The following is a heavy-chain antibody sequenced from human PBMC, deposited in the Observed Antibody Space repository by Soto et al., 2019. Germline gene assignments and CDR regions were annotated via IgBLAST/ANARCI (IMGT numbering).Heavy chain of an antibody. CDR1: GFTFSSYW. V-gene: IGHV3-7*05. CDR2: IRQDGGQI. D-gene: IGHD2-8*01. J-gene: IGHJ5*02. CDR3: ARWTVSANNWFDP. Sequence: EVQLVESGGGLVLPGGSLRLSCAASGFTFSSYWMTWVRQAPGKGLEWVANIRQDGGQIDYVDSVKGRFTISRDNAKNSVYLQMNSLRAEDTAVYYCARWTVSANNWFDPWGQGTLVTVSS.